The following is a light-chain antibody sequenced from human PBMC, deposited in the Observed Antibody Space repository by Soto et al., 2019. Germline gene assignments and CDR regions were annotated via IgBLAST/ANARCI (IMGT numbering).Light chain of an antibody. CDR1: SSDIGGYNY. J-gene: IGLJ3*02. CDR2: AVS. CDR3: SSYTSSNTVM. V-gene: IGLV2-14*01. Sequence: QSALTQPASVSGSPGQSITISCTGTSSDIGGYNYVSWYQQHPGKAPKLMVYAVSNRPSGVSNRFSGSKSGNTASLTISGLQAEDEADYYCSSYTSSNTVMFGGGTKLTFL.